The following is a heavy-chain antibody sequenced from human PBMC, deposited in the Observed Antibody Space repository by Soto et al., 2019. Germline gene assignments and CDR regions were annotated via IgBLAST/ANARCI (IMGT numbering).Heavy chain of an antibody. CDR2: IIPIFGTV. CDR1: GGTFRTYA. D-gene: IGHD6-19*01. V-gene: IGHV1-69*12. J-gene: IGHJ6*02. Sequence: QVQLLQSGAEVKKPGSSVRVSCEASGGTFRTYAISWVRQAPGQGLEWMGEIIPIFGTVNYAQKFQGRVTITADESTTTVYMDLRSLRSEDTAAYYCAKGAVAGTPTSYYYYGMDVWGQGTTVPVSS. CDR3: AKGAVAGTPTSYYYYGMDV.